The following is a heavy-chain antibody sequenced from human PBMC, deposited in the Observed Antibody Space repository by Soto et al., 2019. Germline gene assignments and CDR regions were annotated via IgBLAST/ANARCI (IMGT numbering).Heavy chain of an antibody. Sequence: SETLSLTGTVSGGSISSGGYSWSWIRQPPGKGLEWIGYIYHIGSTYYNPSLKSRVTISLDRSKNHFSLKLSSVSAADTAVYYCARAQWLVLDYWGQGTLVTVSS. D-gene: IGHD6-19*01. CDR2: IYHIGST. CDR1: GGSISSGGYS. J-gene: IGHJ4*02. CDR3: ARAQWLVLDY. V-gene: IGHV4-30-2*01.